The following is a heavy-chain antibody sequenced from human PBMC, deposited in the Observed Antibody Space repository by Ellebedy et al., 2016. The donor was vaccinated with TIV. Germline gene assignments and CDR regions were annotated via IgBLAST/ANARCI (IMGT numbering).Heavy chain of an antibody. J-gene: IGHJ4*02. CDR1: GFGFSNAW. V-gene: IGHV3-23*01. D-gene: IGHD5-12*01. CDR2: ISGSGGST. CDR3: AKRPGYSSGWYFDL. Sequence: PGGSLRLSCAASGFGFSNAWMNWFRQRPGKGLEWVSAISGSGGSTDYAASVKGRFIISRDNSKNTVFLQMNSLRGEDTAMYYCAKRPGYSSGWYFDLWGQGALVNVS.